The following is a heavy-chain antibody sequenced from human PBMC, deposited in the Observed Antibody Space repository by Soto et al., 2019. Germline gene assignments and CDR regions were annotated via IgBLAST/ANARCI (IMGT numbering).Heavy chain of an antibody. J-gene: IGHJ4*02. CDR1: GGSVSSYY. D-gene: IGHD6-13*01. V-gene: IGHV4-34*01. Sequence: QVQLQQWGAGLLKPSETLSLTCAVYGGSVSSYYWSWIRQPPGKGLEWIGENNHSGSTNYNPSLKSRVTISVDTSKDQFSLKLSSVTAADTAVYYCARGVAYSSIWYAPRVIERRFVYCGQGTLVTVSS. CDR3: ARGVAYSSIWYAPRVIERRFVY. CDR2: NNHSGST.